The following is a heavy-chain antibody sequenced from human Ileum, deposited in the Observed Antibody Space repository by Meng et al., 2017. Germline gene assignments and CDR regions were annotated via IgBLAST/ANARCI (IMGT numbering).Heavy chain of an antibody. Sequence: VQLQESGPGLVKSSQTISLTCTVSGGSISSGDYYWSWIRQPPGKGLEWIGYIFDTGPPSYSPPLRSRLSISMDTSKNQFSLRLTSVSAADTAVYYCAASLDGNRFDPWGQGTLVTVSS. D-gene: IGHD1-26*01. V-gene: IGHV4-30-4*01. CDR2: IFDTGPP. CDR1: GGSISSGDYY. J-gene: IGHJ5*02. CDR3: AASLDGNRFDP.